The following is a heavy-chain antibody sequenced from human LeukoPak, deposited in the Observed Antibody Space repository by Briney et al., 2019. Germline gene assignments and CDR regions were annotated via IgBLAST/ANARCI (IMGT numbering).Heavy chain of an antibody. CDR3: AREGGFFRPLDY. CDR1: GGSVTSTNW. Sequence: RSETLSLTCGVSGGSVTSTNWWTSVRQPPGKGLEWIGEVHLDGRTSYNPSLESRLTISVDLSENHISLKLTSVTAADTAVYYCAREGGFFRPLDYSGQGTLVTVSS. J-gene: IGHJ4*02. V-gene: IGHV4-4*02. D-gene: IGHD3-3*01. CDR2: VHLDGRT.